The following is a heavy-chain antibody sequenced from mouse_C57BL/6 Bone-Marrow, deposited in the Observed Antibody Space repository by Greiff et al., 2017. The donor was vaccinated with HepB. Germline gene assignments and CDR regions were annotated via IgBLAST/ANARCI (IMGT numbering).Heavy chain of an antibody. CDR3: ARFGTYWYFDV. D-gene: IGHD1-1*01. CDR2: IYPRSGNT. V-gene: IGHV1-81*01. J-gene: IGHJ1*03. Sequence: QVQLQQSGAELMKPGASVKLSCKATGYTFTSYGISWVKQRTGQGLEWIGEIYPRSGNTYYNEKFKGKATLTADKSSSTAYMELRSLTSEDSAVYFCARFGTYWYFDVWGTGTTVTVSS. CDR1: GYTFTSYG.